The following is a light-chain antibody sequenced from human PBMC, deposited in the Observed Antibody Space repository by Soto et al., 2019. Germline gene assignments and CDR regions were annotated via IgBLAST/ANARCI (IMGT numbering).Light chain of an antibody. J-gene: IGLJ2*01. CDR1: SSDVGAYNY. CDR3: TSWTTSTTMK. Sequence: QSALTQPASVSGSPGQSITISCTGTSSDVGAYNYVSWYQQHPGKAPKLMIYDVNIRPSGVSNRFSGSKSGNTASLTISGLQAEDEADYYCTSWTTSTTMKFRGGTKLTVL. V-gene: IGLV2-14*01. CDR2: DVN.